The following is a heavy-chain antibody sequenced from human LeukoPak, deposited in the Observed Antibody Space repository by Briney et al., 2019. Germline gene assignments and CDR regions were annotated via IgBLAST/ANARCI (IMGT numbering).Heavy chain of an antibody. D-gene: IGHD1-26*01. Sequence: SETLSLTCTVSGGSISSFYWSWIRQPAGQGLEWIGRIDTSGNTNYHPSLKSRVTVSVDRSKNQFSLKLSSVTVADTAVYYCATKVMSGSYWGAFDIWGQGTLVTVSS. CDR3: ATKVMSGSYWGAFDI. CDR2: IDTSGNT. J-gene: IGHJ3*02. V-gene: IGHV4-4*07. CDR1: GGSISSFY.